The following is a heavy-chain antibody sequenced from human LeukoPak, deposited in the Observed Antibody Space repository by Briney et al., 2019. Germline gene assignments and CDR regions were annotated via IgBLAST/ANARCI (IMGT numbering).Heavy chain of an antibody. Sequence: PGGSLRLSCSASGFTFSTSAMDCVRQAPGKGLEYVSAISSNGGSTYYADSVKGRFTISRDNSKNTLYLQMSSLRAEDTAVYYCVKDRADGGNSFLFGYWGQGTRVTVSS. CDR3: VKDRADGGNSFLFGY. CDR1: GFTFSTSA. D-gene: IGHD4-23*01. V-gene: IGHV3-64D*09. CDR2: ISSNGGST. J-gene: IGHJ4*02.